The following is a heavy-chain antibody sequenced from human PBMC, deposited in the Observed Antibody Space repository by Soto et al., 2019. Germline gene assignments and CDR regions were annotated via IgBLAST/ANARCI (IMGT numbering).Heavy chain of an antibody. J-gene: IGHJ4*02. CDR2: IRNSGGFT. CDR1: GFTFNNYA. CDR3: AKDYFGTKGPYFFDY. D-gene: IGHD3-10*01. Sequence: VQLLESGGGLVQPGGSLRLSCAASGFTFNNYAMNWVRQAPGKGLEWVSAIRNSGGFTYYADSVKGRFTISRDNYKNTLYLNMNSLRAEDTALYYCAKDYFGTKGPYFFDYWGQGTLVTVSS. V-gene: IGHV3-23*01.